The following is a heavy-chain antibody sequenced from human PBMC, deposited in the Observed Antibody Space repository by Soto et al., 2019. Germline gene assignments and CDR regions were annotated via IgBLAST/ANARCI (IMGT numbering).Heavy chain of an antibody. V-gene: IGHV4-59*08. Sequence: PETLSHSCTVSGWSINTYYWSWIRQPPGKGLEWIGYIYYRANPNYNPSLKSRVTISQDTSKNQFSLKLSSVTAADTAVYYCARHYGDGYDYVDYWGQGTLVTVSS. CDR2: IYYRANP. CDR3: ARHYGDGYDYVDY. CDR1: GWSINTYY. J-gene: IGHJ4*02. D-gene: IGHD5-12*01.